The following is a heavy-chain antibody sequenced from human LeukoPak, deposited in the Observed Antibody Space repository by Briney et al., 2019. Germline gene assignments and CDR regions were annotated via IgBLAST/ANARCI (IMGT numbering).Heavy chain of an antibody. CDR1: GGSFSGYY. J-gene: IGHJ4*02. CDR3: ARANYYDSSGYYSGVRFDY. Sequence: SETLSLTCAVYGGSFSGYYWSWTRQPPGKGLEWIGEINHSGSTNYNPSLKSRVTISVDTSKNQFSLKLSSVTAADTAVYYCARANYYDSSGYYSGVRFDYWGQGTLVTVSS. V-gene: IGHV4-34*01. CDR2: INHSGST. D-gene: IGHD3-22*01.